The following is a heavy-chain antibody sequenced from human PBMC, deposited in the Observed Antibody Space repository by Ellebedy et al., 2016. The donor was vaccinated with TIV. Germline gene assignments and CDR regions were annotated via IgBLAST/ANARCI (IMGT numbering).Heavy chain of an antibody. V-gene: IGHV3-15*01. CDR2: VKSKIDGGTT. J-gene: IGHJ6*02. CDR1: GFTFSNAW. D-gene: IGHD1-26*01. Sequence: GGSLRLXXATSGFTFSNAWLNWVRQAPGKGLEWVGRVKSKIDGGTTDYAAPVKGRFTISRDDSKNTLYVQLDSLKTEDTAVYYCATDQVGFGMDVWGQGTTVTVSS. CDR3: ATDQVGFGMDV.